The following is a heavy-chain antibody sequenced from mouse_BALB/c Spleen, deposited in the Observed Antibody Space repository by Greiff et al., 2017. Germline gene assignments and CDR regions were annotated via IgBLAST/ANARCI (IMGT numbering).Heavy chain of an antibody. V-gene: IGHV1S135*01. D-gene: IGHD2-4*01. CDR2: IDPYNGGT. J-gene: IGHJ3*01. Sequence: VQLQQSGPELVKPGASVKVSCKASGYAFTSYNMYWVKQSHGKSLEWIGYIDPYNGGTSYNQKFKGKATLTVDKSSSTAYMHLNSLTSEDSAVYYGARSGDYDVTTFLGFAYWGQGTLVTVSA. CDR3: ARSGDYDVTTFLGFAY. CDR1: GYAFTSYN.